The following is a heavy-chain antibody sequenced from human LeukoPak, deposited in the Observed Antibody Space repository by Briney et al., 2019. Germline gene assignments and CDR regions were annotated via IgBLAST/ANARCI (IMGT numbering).Heavy chain of an antibody. D-gene: IGHD2/OR15-2a*01. Sequence: SGPTLVYPTPTLTLTCTFSGFSLSTSGAAVAWIRQPPGKALEWLALIYWHDDTRYSPSLKSSLTITSDASKYQVVLTMTNMDPADTATYYCGHIFNSSPYYWGRGTLVTASS. CDR1: GFSLSTSGAA. J-gene: IGHJ4*02. V-gene: IGHV2-5*01. CDR3: GHIFNSSPYY. CDR2: IYWHDDT.